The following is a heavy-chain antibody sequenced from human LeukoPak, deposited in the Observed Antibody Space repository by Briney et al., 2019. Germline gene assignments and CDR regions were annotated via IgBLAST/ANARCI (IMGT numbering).Heavy chain of an antibody. CDR1: GYSFSSYW. J-gene: IGHJ4*02. CDR3: ARPIGLSFDY. D-gene: IGHD1-26*01. V-gene: IGHV5-10-1*01. CDR2: IDPSDSNT. Sequence: GESLKISCKGSGYSFSSYWISWVRQMPGKGLEWMGRIDPSDSNTNYSPSFQGHVTISADKSISTAYLQWSSLKASDSAMYYCARPIGLSFDYWGQGTLVTVSS.